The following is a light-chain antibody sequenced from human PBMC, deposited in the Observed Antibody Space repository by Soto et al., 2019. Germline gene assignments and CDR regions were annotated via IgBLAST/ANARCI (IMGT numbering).Light chain of an antibody. Sequence: EIVLTQSPATLSLSPGERATLSCRASRSVAGYLAWYQQKPGQAPRLLIHDASTRATGIPARFSGSGSGTDFSRTISSLEPEDSAVYYCQQRSNRNTFGQGTKLEIK. CDR2: DAS. CDR3: QQRSNRNT. V-gene: IGKV3-11*01. CDR1: RSVAGY. J-gene: IGKJ2*01.